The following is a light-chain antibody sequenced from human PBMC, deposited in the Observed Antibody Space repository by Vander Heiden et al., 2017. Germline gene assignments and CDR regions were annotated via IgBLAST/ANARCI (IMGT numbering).Light chain of an antibody. Sequence: DIVMTQSPASLAVSLGERATIICRSSQSVLFTSNNKNYFAWYQKKPGQPPKLLISWASTRESGVPDRFSGSGSGTDFTLTISSLQAEDVAVYFCQQYYSTPPTFGQGTKVEIK. CDR1: QSVLFTSNNKNY. CDR3: QQYYSTPPT. J-gene: IGKJ1*01. CDR2: WAS. V-gene: IGKV4-1*01.